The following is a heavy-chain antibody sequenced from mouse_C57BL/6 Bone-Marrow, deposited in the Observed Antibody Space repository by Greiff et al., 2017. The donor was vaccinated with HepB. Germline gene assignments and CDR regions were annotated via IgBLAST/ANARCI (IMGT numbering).Heavy chain of an antibody. J-gene: IGHJ4*01. CDR3: ARAYGNYAMDY. CDR2: ISSGGSYT. CDR1: GFTFSSYG. D-gene: IGHD2-1*01. V-gene: IGHV5-6*01. Sequence: EVQLVESGGDLVKPGGSLKLSCAASGFTFSSYGMSWVRQTPDKRLEWVATISSGGSYTYSPDSVKGRFTISRDNAKNTLYLQMSSLKSEDTAMYYCARAYGNYAMDYWGQGTSVTVTS.